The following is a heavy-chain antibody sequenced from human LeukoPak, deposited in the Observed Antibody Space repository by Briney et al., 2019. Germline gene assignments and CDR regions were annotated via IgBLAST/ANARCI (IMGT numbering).Heavy chain of an antibody. V-gene: IGHV1-69*04. Sequence: ASVKVSCKASGGTFSSYAISWVRQAPGQGLEWMGRIIPIFGIAIYAQKFQGRVTITADKSTSTAYMELSSLRSEDTAVYYCASPPGNADPVGSYYFDYWGQGTLVTVSS. CDR2: IIPIFGIA. CDR3: ASPPGNADPVGSYYFDY. CDR1: GGTFSSYA. J-gene: IGHJ4*02. D-gene: IGHD1-14*01.